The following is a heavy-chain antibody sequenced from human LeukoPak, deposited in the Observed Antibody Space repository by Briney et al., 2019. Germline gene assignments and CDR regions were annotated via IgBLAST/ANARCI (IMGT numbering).Heavy chain of an antibody. D-gene: IGHD2-8*01. CDR3: AKTLVYAPLYDY. CDR2: ISGSGGST. V-gene: IGHV3-23*01. Sequence: HTGGSLRLSCAASGFTFSSYAMSWVRQAPGKGLERVSAISGSGGSTYYADSVKGRFTISRDNSKNTLYLQMNSLRAEDTAVYYCAKTLVYAPLYDYWGQGTLVTVSS. CDR1: GFTFSSYA. J-gene: IGHJ4*02.